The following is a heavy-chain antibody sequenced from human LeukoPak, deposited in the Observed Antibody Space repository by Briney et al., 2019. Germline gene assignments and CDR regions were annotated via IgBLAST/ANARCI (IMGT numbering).Heavy chain of an antibody. CDR1: GGSISSSSYY. Sequence: PSETLSLTCAVYGGSISSSSYYWGWIRQPPGKGLEWIGEINHSGSTNYNPSLKSRVTISVDTSKNQFSLKLSSVTAADTAVYYCASGGITIFGEAAYGWFDPWGQGTLVTVSS. CDR3: ASGGITIFGEAAYGWFDP. J-gene: IGHJ5*02. D-gene: IGHD3-3*01. V-gene: IGHV4-39*07. CDR2: INHSGST.